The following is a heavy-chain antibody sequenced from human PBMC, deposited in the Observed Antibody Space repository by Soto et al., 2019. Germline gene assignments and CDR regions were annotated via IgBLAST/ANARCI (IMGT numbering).Heavy chain of an antibody. CDR2: ISSSGSTI. D-gene: IGHD2-15*01. J-gene: IGHJ6*03. Sequence: QVQLVESGGGLVKPGGSLRLSCTASGFRFSDYYMSWIRQARGKGLEWMSYISSSGSTIYYADSVKGRFTISRDNAKNSLYLQMNSLRAEDTAVYYCASPPPDILVEVTPRERETDYYYYMDVWGKGTTVTVSS. CDR3: ASPPPDILVEVTPRERETDYYYYMDV. CDR1: GFRFSDYY. V-gene: IGHV3-11*01.